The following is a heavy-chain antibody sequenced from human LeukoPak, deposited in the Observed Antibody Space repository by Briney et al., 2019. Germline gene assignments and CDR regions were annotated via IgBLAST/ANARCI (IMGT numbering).Heavy chain of an antibody. V-gene: IGHV3-30*04. J-gene: IGHJ4*02. Sequence: SGGSLRLSCAASGFTFSSYAMHWVRQAPGKGLEWVAVISYDGSNKYYADSVKGRFTISRDNSKNTLYLQMNSLRAEDTAVYYCAKYYDILTGYSKGVFGRYYFDYWGQGTLVTVSS. CDR2: ISYDGSNK. D-gene: IGHD3-9*01. CDR3: AKYYDILTGYSKGVFGRYYFDY. CDR1: GFTFSSYA.